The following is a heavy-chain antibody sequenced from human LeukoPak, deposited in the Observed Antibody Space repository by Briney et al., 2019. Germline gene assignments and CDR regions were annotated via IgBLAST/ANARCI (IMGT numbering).Heavy chain of an antibody. CDR1: GFTFSSYA. CDR2: ISSNGGST. Sequence: GSLRLSCAVSGFTFSSYAMHWVRQAPGKGLECVSGISSNGGSTYYGNSVKGRFTISRDNSKNTLYLQMGSLRAEDMAVYYCARSYYYGSGRPGRMDVWGQGTTVTVSS. V-gene: IGHV3-64*01. CDR3: ARSYYYGSGRPGRMDV. J-gene: IGHJ6*02. D-gene: IGHD3-10*01.